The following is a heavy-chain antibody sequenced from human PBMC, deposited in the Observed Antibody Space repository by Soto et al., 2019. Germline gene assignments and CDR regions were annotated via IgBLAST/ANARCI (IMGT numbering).Heavy chain of an antibody. J-gene: IGHJ6*02. D-gene: IGHD2-2*01. CDR2: IYSDGAT. Sequence: QVQLQESGPGLVRPSETLYLICNVSGGPISNYYWSWVRQPAGKGLEWVGRIYSDGATNYSPSLNSGVFMSLDMAGNQFSLQLNSVTAADTAGYYCSRVGCSNSNCQTRGMDVWGQGTTVTVSS. V-gene: IGHV4-4*07. CDR1: GGPISNYY. CDR3: SRVGCSNSNCQTRGMDV.